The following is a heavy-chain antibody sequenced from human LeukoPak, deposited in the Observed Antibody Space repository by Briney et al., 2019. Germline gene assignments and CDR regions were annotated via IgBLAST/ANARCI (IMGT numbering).Heavy chain of an antibody. J-gene: IGHJ3*02. Sequence: MSWVRQAPGKGLEWVSAISGSGGSTYYADSVKGRFTISRDNSNNTLYLQMNTLRAEDTAVYYCATSSGSYRGAFDIWGQGTMVTVSS. V-gene: IGHV3-23*01. CDR3: ATSSGSYRGAFDI. CDR2: ISGSGGST. D-gene: IGHD1-26*01.